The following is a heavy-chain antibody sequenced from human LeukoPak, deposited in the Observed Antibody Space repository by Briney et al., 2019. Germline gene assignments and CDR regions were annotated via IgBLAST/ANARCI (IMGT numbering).Heavy chain of an antibody. V-gene: IGHV5-51*01. D-gene: IGHD1-1*01. J-gene: IGHJ4*02. CDR2: INPGDSDA. CDR1: GYSFTNYW. CDR3: ARAWNFDY. Sequence: HGKSLKISCKGSGYSFTNYWIGWVRQMPGKGLEWMGIINPGDSDARYSPSFQGQVTISADKSISTAYLQWSSLKASDTAIYYCARAWNFDYWGQGTLVTVSS.